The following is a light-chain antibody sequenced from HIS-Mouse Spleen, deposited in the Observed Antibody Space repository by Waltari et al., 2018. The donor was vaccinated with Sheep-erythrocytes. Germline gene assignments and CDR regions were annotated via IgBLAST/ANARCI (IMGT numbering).Light chain of an antibody. CDR1: HSVSSSY. CDR2: GAS. J-gene: IGKJ5*01. V-gene: IGKV3-20*01. CDR3: QQYGSSPLIT. Sequence: EIVLTQSPGTLSFSPGERATLSCRASHSVSSSYFTWYQQKPCQAPRLLIYGASSRATGIPDRFSGVGCGTDFTLTISRLEPEDFAVYYCQQYGSSPLITFGQGTRLEIK.